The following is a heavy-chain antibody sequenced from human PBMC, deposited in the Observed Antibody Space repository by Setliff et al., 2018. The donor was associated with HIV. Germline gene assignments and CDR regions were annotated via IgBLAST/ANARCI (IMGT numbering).Heavy chain of an antibody. V-gene: IGHV2-5*01. Sequence: SGPTLVNPTQTLTLTCTFSGFSLTTSGVGVGWIRQPPGKALEWLALIYWNDDKSYSPSLKSRLTLTKDTSKNQVVLTMTNMDPEDTALYYCAKDRLLDGSSWYYLDYWGQGTLVTVSS. CDR3: AKDRLLDGSSWYYLDY. CDR2: IYWNDDK. D-gene: IGHD6-13*01. CDR1: GFSLTTSGVG. J-gene: IGHJ4*02.